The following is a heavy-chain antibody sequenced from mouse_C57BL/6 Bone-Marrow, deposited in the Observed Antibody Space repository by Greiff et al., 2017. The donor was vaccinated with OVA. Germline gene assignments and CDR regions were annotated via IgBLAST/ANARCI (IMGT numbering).Heavy chain of an antibody. J-gene: IGHJ4*01. CDR2: IHPNSGST. Sequence: QVQLQQPGAELVKPGASVKLSCKASGYTFTSYWMHWVKQRPGQGLEWIGMIHPNSGSTNYNEKFKSKATLTVDKSSSTAYMQLSSLTSEDSAVYYCARSGDGYDYAMDYWGQGTSVTVSS. CDR3: ARSGDGYDYAMDY. CDR1: GYTFTSYW. V-gene: IGHV1-64*01. D-gene: IGHD2-2*01.